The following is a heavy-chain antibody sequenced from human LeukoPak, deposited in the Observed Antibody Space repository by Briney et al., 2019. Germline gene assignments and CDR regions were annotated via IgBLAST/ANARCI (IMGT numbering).Heavy chain of an antibody. D-gene: IGHD6-13*01. Sequence: GESLKISCKTSGYSFSNYWIGWVRQMPGKGLEWMGVIYPGDSDTRYSPSFQGQVTMSVDKSISTAYLQWSSLRASDTAMYYCARGQEGSSWYGPFDYWGQGTLVTVSS. CDR3: ARGQEGSSWYGPFDY. CDR2: IYPGDSDT. CDR1: GYSFSNYW. V-gene: IGHV5-51*01. J-gene: IGHJ4*02.